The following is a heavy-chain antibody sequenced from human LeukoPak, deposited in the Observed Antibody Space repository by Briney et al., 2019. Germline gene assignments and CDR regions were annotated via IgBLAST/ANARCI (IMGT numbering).Heavy chain of an antibody. D-gene: IGHD2-21*02. CDR3: ESLPTGGDSAMAFDI. V-gene: IGHV4-39*01. CDR1: GGSISISSYY. CDR2: IYYNGNT. Sequence: SGTLSLTCAVSGGSISISSYYWGWIRQPPGKGLEWIGSIYYNGNTYYSPSLKGRVTISVDTSKNQFSLKLSSVTAADTAMYYCESLPTGGDSAMAFDIWGQGTMVTVSS. J-gene: IGHJ3*02.